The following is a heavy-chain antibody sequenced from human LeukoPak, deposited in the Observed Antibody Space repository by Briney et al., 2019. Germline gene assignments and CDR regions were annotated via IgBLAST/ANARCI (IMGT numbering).Heavy chain of an antibody. D-gene: IGHD3-22*01. CDR3: AKRGVVIRVILVGFHKEAYYFDS. CDR2: ISDSGDRT. J-gene: IGHJ4*02. CDR1: GITLSNYG. Sequence: GGSLRPSCAVSGITLSNYGMSWVRQAPGKGLEWVAGISDSGDRTNYADSVKGRFTISRDNPKNTLYLQMNSLRAEDTAVYFCAKRGVVIRVILVGFHKEAYYFDSWGQGALVTVSS. V-gene: IGHV3-23*01.